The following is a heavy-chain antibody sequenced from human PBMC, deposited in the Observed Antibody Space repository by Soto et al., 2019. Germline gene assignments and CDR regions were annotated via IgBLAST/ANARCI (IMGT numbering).Heavy chain of an antibody. D-gene: IGHD3-3*02. Sequence: QITLTESGPTLVKPTQTLTLTCTFSGFSLSTSGVGVGWIRQHPGKALEWLALVYWDVDKSYSPSLKSRLTITKDPSKNHVVLTMANMDPVDTAKYYCARYASLASDYWGQGTLVTVSS. J-gene: IGHJ4*02. CDR2: VYWDVDK. CDR1: GFSLSTSGVG. CDR3: ARYASLASDY. V-gene: IGHV2-5*02.